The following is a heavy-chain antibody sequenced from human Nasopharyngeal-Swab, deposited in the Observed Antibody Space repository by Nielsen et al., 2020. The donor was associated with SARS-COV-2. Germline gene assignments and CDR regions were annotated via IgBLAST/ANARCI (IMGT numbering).Heavy chain of an antibody. CDR1: GFTFSSYS. CDR3: ARATLPSGAYYMDV. J-gene: IGHJ6*03. CDR2: ISPEGGGA. V-gene: IGHV3-64*01. Sequence: GESLKLPCAASGFTFSSYSMHRVRQAPGGELEYVSAISPEGGGAYHGRSVKCRFTISRDNSKKTVDLQMGTLSSEDMAVYYCARATLPSGAYYMDVWGKGTTVTVSS. D-gene: IGHD6-25*01.